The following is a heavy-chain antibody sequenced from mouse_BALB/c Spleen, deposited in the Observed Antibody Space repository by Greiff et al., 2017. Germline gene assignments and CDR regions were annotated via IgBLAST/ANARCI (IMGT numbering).Heavy chain of an antibody. J-gene: IGHJ4*01. V-gene: IGHV1S81*02. CDR1: GYTFTSYY. D-gene: IGHD1-1*01. CDR3: TRRGHYYGSSYDAMDY. CDR2: INPSNGGT. Sequence: QVQLKQSGAELVKPGASVKLSCKASGYTFTSYYMYWVKQRPGQGLEWIGEINPSNGGTNFNEKFKSKATLTVDKSSSTAYMQLSSLTSEDSAVYYCTRRGHYYGSSYDAMDYWGQGTSVTVSS.